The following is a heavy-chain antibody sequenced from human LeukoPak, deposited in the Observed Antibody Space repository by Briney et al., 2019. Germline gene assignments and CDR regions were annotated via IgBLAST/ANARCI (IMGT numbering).Heavy chain of an antibody. D-gene: IGHD3-3*01. CDR2: IYTSGST. Sequence: SETLSLTCTVSGGSISSYYWSWIRQPPGKGLEWIGYIYTSGSTNYNPSLKSRVTISVDTSKNQFSLKLSSVTAADTAVYYCARQTAYYDFWSGYYLPGTNYYYYMDVWGKGTTVTVSS. J-gene: IGHJ6*03. V-gene: IGHV4-4*09. CDR1: GGSISSYY. CDR3: ARQTAYYDFWSGYYLPGTNYYYYMDV.